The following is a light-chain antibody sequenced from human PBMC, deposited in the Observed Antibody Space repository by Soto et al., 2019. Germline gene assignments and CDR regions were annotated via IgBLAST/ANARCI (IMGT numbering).Light chain of an antibody. CDR3: QQYGSSQT. V-gene: IGKV3-20*01. J-gene: IGKJ1*01. CDR1: QSVSSSY. Sequence: EIVLTQSPGTLSLSPGERATLYCRASQSVSSSYLAWYQQKPGQAPRLLIYGASSRATGIPDRFRGSGSGTDFTLTISRLEPEDFAVYYCQQYGSSQTFGQGTKVEIK. CDR2: GAS.